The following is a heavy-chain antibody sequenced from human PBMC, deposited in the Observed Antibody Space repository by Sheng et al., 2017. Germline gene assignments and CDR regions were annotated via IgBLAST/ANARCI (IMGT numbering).Heavy chain of an antibody. J-gene: IGHJ4*02. CDR1: GFTFSSYA. V-gene: IGHV3-30-3*01. Sequence: QVQLVESGGGVVQPGRSLRLSCAASGFTFSSYAMHWVRQAPGKGLEWVAVISYDGSNKYYADSVKGRFTISRDNSKNTLYLQMNSLRAEDTAVYYCARVRRSYYDFWSGYYVSSSSLDYWGQGTLVTVSS. CDR3: ARVRRSYYDFWSGYYVSSSSLDY. D-gene: IGHD3-3*01. CDR2: ISYDGSNK.